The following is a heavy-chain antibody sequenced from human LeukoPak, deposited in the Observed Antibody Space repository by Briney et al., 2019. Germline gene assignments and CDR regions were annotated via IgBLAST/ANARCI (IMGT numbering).Heavy chain of an antibody. Sequence: ASVKVSCKASGYTFSDYYMHWVRQAPGQGLEWMGWINPNSGGKNYAQKFQGRVTMTRNTSITTAYMELSSLRSDDTAVYYCARGVPYSYDSRGFVRWLNYWGQGTLVTVSS. CDR3: ARGVPYSYDSRGFVRWLNY. J-gene: IGHJ4*02. CDR2: INPNSGGK. D-gene: IGHD3-22*01. V-gene: IGHV1-2*02. CDR1: GYTFSDYY.